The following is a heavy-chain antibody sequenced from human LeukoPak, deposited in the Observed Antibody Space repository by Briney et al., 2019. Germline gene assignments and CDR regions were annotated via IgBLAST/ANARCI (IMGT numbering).Heavy chain of an antibody. CDR3: AKVERGYSYGIGYNWFDP. J-gene: IGHJ5*02. D-gene: IGHD5-18*01. CDR2: IYSGGNT. V-gene: IGHV3-53*01. Sequence: GGSLRLSCAASGFTVTNNYMSWVRQAPGKGLEWVSVIYSGGNTYYADSVKGRFTISRDNSKNTLYLQMDSLRAEDTAVYYCAKVERGYSYGIGYNWFDPWGQGTLVTVSS. CDR1: GFTVTNNY.